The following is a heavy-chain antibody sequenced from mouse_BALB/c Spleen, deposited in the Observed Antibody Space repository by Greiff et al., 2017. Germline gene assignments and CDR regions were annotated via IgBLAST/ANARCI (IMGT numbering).Heavy chain of an antibody. CDR1: GYSITSDYA. CDR3: ATFTTATDYYAMDY. V-gene: IGHV3-2*02. CDR2: ISYSGST. J-gene: IGHJ4*01. D-gene: IGHD1-2*01. Sequence: EVQLVESGPGLVKPSQSLSLTCTVTGYSITSDYAWNWIRQFPGNKLEWMGYISYSGSTSYNPSLKSRISITRDTSKNQFFLQLNSVTTEDTATYYCATFTTATDYYAMDYWGQGTSVTVSS.